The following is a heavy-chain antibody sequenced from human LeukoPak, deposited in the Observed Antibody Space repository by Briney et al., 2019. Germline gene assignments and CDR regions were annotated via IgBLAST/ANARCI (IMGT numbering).Heavy chain of an antibody. CDR2: IKEDGTKT. CDR1: GFSFSRYW. V-gene: IGHV3-7*05. CDR3: ARGEAFCDY. J-gene: IGHJ4*02. Sequence: PGGSLRLSCAASGFSFSRYWMTWVRQAPGKGLEWVANIKEDGTKTYYVDSVKGRFTVSRDNAQNSLYLQINSLTPEDTAVYFCARGEAFCDYWGQGALVTVSS.